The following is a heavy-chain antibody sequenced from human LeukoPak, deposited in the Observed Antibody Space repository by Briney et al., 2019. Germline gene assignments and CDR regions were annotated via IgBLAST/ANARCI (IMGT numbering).Heavy chain of an antibody. Sequence: PSETLSLTCTASGGSISSNYWSWIPQPPGKGLEWIGYIYYSGSTNYNPSLKSRVTISVDTSKNQFSLKLTSLTAADQAVYYFARVDSYNWLNFDYGGQGTLVTVSS. V-gene: IGHV4-59*01. J-gene: IGHJ4*02. CDR2: IYYSGST. CDR1: GGSISSNY. D-gene: IGHD5-24*01. CDR3: ARVDSYNWLNFDY.